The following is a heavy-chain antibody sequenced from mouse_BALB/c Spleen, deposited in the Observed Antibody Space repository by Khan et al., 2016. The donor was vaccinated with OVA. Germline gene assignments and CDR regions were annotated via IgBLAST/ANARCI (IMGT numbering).Heavy chain of an antibody. D-gene: IGHD1-1*01. Sequence: VQLQQPGPELVKPGASVKISCKASGYSFTGYFMNWVMQSHGKSLEWIGRINPHIGETLYNQKFKGKATLTVDESSRTAHMELRSLAYEDSAVYYCERKNGSDFDYWGQGTTLTVSS. V-gene: IGHV1-20*02. CDR3: ERKNGSDFDY. CDR2: INPHIGET. J-gene: IGHJ2*01. CDR1: GYSFTGYF.